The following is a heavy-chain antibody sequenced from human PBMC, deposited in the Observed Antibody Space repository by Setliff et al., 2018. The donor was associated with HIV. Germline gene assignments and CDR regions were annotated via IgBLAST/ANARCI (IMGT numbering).Heavy chain of an antibody. CDR1: GGSISSSSYY. V-gene: IGHV4-39*07. Sequence: SETLSLTCTVSGGSISSSSYYWGWIRQPPGKGLQRIGSIYYRGSTYYNPSLKSRVTISVDTSKNQFSLKLRSVTAADTAVYYCARVSCSSWYSIPRDYYHHMDVWGKGTTVTVSS. D-gene: IGHD6-13*01. J-gene: IGHJ6*03. CDR2: IYYRGST. CDR3: ARVSCSSWYSIPRDYYHHMDV.